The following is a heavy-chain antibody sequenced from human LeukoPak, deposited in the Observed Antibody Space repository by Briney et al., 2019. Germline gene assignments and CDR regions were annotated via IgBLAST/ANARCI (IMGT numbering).Heavy chain of an antibody. Sequence: PSETLSLTCTVSGGSISTSNYYWGWIRQPPGKGLEWIGNIFYSGSTYYSPSLKSRVTISLDTSRNQFSLKLNSVTAADTAVYYCAREGRFLEWAIRYYFDYWGQGTLVTVSS. J-gene: IGHJ4*02. CDR2: IFYSGST. V-gene: IGHV4-39*07. D-gene: IGHD3-3*01. CDR1: GGSISTSNYY. CDR3: AREGRFLEWAIRYYFDY.